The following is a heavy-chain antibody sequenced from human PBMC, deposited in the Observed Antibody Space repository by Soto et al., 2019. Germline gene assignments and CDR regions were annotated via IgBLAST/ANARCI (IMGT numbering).Heavy chain of an antibody. D-gene: IGHD6-19*01. V-gene: IGHV3-23*01. Sequence: EVQLLESGGGLIQPGGSLRLSCAASGFTFRTYAMGWVRQAPGKGLEWVSVMSNSGDETYYADSVKGRFTISRDNFQNTLYLQLSSLRADDTAVYYCAKDAARTSGWYYFDFWGQRTLVTVSS. CDR2: MSNSGDET. CDR1: GFTFRTYA. J-gene: IGHJ4*02. CDR3: AKDAARTSGWYYFDF.